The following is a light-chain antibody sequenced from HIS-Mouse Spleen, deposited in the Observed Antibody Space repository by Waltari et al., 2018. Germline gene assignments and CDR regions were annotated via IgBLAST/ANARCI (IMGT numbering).Light chain of an antibody. CDR3: YSTDSSGNHRV. CDR2: EDS. CDR1: ALPKKY. Sequence: SYELTQPPSVSVSPGQTARINCSGDALPKKYAYWYQKKSGQAPMLVIEEDSKRPSGIHERFSGSSSGTMATLTISGAQVEDEADYYCYSTDSSGNHRVFGGGTKLTVL. V-gene: IGLV3-10*01. J-gene: IGLJ2*01.